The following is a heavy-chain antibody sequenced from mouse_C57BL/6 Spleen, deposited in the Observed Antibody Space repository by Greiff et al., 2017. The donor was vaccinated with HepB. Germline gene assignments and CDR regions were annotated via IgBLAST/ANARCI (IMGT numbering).Heavy chain of an antibody. D-gene: IGHD1-1*01. CDR3: ARDYGGYYAMDY. CDR1: GYSITSGYY. J-gene: IGHJ4*01. V-gene: IGHV3-6*01. Sequence: VQLKESGPGLVKPSQSLSLTCSVTGYSITSGYYWNWIRQFPGNKLEWMGYISYDGSNNYNPSLKNRISITRDTSKIQFFLKLNSVTTEDTATYYCARDYGGYYAMDYWGQGTSVTVSS. CDR2: ISYDGSN.